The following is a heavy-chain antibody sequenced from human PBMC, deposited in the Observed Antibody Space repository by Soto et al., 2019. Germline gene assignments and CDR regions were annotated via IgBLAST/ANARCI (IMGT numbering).Heavy chain of an antibody. CDR1: GYTFTSYA. V-gene: IGHV1-3*01. D-gene: IGHD1-26*01. CDR3: ARGGSLYWYFDL. J-gene: IGHJ2*01. CDR2: INAGNGKT. Sequence: ASVKVSCKASGYTFTSYAMHWVRQAPGQRLEWMGWINAGNGKTKCSQKFHGRVTITRDTSASTAYMELSSLRSEDTAVYYCARGGSLYWYFDLWGRGTLVTVSS.